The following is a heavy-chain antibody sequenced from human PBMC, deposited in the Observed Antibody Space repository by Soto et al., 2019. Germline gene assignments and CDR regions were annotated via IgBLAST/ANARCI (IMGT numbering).Heavy chain of an antibody. J-gene: IGHJ6*03. D-gene: IGHD3-3*01. V-gene: IGHV3-21*01. Sequence: GGSLRLSCAASGFDFSPYSMNWVRQAPGEGLEWVSSINEDSSYIYYAHSLRGRFTISRDNAKESLYLQMNSLRAEDTAVYYCVRDFGWYFRSGYMDVWGDGATVTVSS. CDR2: INEDSSYI. CDR3: VRDFGWYFRSGYMDV. CDR1: GFDFSPYS.